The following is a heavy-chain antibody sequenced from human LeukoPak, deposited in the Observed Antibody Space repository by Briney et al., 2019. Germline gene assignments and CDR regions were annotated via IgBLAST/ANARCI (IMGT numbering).Heavy chain of an antibody. D-gene: IGHD1-14*01. CDR2: INPSGGST. CDR1: GYTFTSYY. CDR3: ARGGNPLYGLDC. Sequence: ASVKVSCKASGYTFTSYYMHWVRQAPGQGLEWMGIINPSGGSTSYVQKFQGRVTMTRDTSTSTVCMELSSLRSEDTAVYYCARGGNPLYGLDCWGQGTLVTVSS. V-gene: IGHV1-46*01. J-gene: IGHJ4*02.